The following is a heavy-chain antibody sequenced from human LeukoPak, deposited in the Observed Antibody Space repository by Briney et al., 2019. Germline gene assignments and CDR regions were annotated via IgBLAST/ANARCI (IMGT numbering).Heavy chain of an antibody. Sequence: ASVTVSCKASGYTFTSYYMHWVRQAPGQGLEWMGIINPSGGSTSYAQKFQGRVTMTRDTSTSTVYMELSSLRSEDTAVYYCARGWYYYDSSGYYPAFDIWGQGTMVTVSS. CDR2: INPSGGST. D-gene: IGHD3-22*01. CDR3: ARGWYYYDSSGYYPAFDI. J-gene: IGHJ3*02. V-gene: IGHV1-46*01. CDR1: GYTFTSYY.